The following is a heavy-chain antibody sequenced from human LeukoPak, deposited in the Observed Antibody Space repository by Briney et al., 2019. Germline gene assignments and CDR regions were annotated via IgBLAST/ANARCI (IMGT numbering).Heavy chain of an antibody. Sequence: GGSLRLSCAASGFTFTSYWMTWVRQAPGKGLEWVANIDQGGSEKNYVDFVKGRFTISRDNAKNSLYLQMNSLRAEDTAVYYCARDEVRRPYNYWGRGTLVTVSS. D-gene: IGHD5-18*01. CDR1: GFTFTSYW. CDR3: ARDEVRRPYNY. J-gene: IGHJ4*02. CDR2: IDQGGSEK. V-gene: IGHV3-7*01.